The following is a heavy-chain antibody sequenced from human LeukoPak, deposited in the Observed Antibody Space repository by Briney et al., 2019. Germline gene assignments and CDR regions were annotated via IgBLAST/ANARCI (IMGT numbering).Heavy chain of an antibody. CDR1: GDSINSYY. V-gene: IGHV4-4*07. J-gene: IGHJ3*02. CDR3: ASVKTYGSDAYDM. D-gene: IGHD3-10*01. Sequence: SETLSLTCTVSGDSINSYYWNWIRQPAGKGLEWIGRIYTNGNTNYNPSLKSRVTMSIDMSRNQFSLTLTSLTAADTAVYYCASVKTYGSDAYDMWGQGTVVTVSS. CDR2: IYTNGNT.